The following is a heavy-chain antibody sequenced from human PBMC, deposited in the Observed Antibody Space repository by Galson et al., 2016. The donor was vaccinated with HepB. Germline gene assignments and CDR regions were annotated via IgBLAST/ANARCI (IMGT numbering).Heavy chain of an antibody. CDR1: GGSISSGSYY. V-gene: IGHV4-61*02. CDR3: ARRGAVKVRGFDI. CDR2: IYTSGST. D-gene: IGHD6-19*01. Sequence: TLSLTCTVSGGSISSGSYYWSWIRQSAGKGLEWIGRIYTSGSTNYNPSLKSRVTISVDTSKNLFSLNLTSVTAADTAVYYCARRGAVKVRGFDIWGQGTMVTVSP. J-gene: IGHJ3*02.